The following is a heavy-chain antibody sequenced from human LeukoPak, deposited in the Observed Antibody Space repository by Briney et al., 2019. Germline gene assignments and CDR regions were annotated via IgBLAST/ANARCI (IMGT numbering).Heavy chain of an antibody. V-gene: IGHV3-66*01. Sequence: GGSLRLSCAASGFTVSRNYMSWVRQAPGKGLEWVSVIYSGGSTYYADSVKGRFTISRDNSKNTLYLQMNSLRAEDTAVYYCAREVGSSWNEYYCYGMDVWGQGTTVTVSS. J-gene: IGHJ6*02. CDR3: AREVGSSWNEYYCYGMDV. D-gene: IGHD6-13*01. CDR1: GFTVSRNY. CDR2: IYSGGST.